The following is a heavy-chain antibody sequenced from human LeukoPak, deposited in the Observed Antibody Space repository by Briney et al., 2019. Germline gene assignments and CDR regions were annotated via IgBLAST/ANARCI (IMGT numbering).Heavy chain of an antibody. D-gene: IGHD6-6*01. V-gene: IGHV3-13*01. CDR1: GFSFSDYD. CDR2: LGTNGDA. CDR3: AREWRGIASHYHGMDV. Sequence: GGSLRLSCVASGFSFSDYDMYWVRQAAGRGLEWVSALGTNGDAYYLGSVRGRFTISRENVKNSLYLQMNSLGVEDTAVYYCAREWRGIASHYHGMDVWDQGTTVTVSS. J-gene: IGHJ6*02.